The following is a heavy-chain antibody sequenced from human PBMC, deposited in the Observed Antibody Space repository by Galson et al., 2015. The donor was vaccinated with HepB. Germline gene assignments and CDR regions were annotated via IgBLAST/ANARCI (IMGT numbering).Heavy chain of an antibody. J-gene: IGHJ6*03. CDR1: GFTFSSYA. V-gene: IGHV3-23*01. Sequence: SLRLSCAASGFTFSSYAMSWVRQAPGKGLEWVSAISGSGGSTYYADSVKGRFTISRDNSKNTLYLQMNSLRAEDTAVYYCANISPNSAFGELFGYYYYMDVWGKGTTVTVSS. D-gene: IGHD3-10*01. CDR3: ANISPNSAFGELFGYYYYMDV. CDR2: ISGSGGST.